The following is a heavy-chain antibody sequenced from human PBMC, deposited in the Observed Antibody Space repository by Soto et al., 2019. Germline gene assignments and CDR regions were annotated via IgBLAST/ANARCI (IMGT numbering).Heavy chain of an antibody. Sequence: PSQTLSLTCASSGDSVSSNSAAWNWIRQSPSRDLEWLGRTYYRSKWYNDYAVSVKSRITINPDTSKNQFSLQLNSVTPEDTAVYYCARDSTVVILLGSYYYGMDVWGQGTTVTVS. V-gene: IGHV6-1*01. CDR3: ARDSTVVILLGSYYYGMDV. D-gene: IGHD4-17*01. CDR1: GDSVSSNSAA. J-gene: IGHJ6*02. CDR2: TYYRSKWYN.